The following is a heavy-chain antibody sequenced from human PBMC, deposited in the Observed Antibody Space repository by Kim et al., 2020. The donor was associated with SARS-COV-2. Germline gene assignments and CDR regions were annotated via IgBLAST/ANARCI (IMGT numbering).Heavy chain of an antibody. D-gene: IGHD5-12*01. J-gene: IGHJ6*02. CDR3: AKDVYSGYDFYYYGMDV. V-gene: IGHV3-30*02. Sequence: VKGRFTISRENSKNTVYMQMNGLRAEDTAVYYCAKDVYSGYDFYYYGMDVWGQGTTVTVSS.